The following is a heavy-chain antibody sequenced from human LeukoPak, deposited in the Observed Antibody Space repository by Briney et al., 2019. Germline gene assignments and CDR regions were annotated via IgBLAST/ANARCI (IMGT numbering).Heavy chain of an antibody. Sequence: ASVKVSCKASGYTFTSYDINWVRQATGQGLEWMGWMNPNSGNTGYAQKFQGRVTITRNTSISTAYMELSSLRSDDTAVYYCARDSSRRPFDYWGQGTLVTVSS. V-gene: IGHV1-8*03. CDR3: ARDSSRRPFDY. CDR1: GYTFTSYD. D-gene: IGHD6-13*01. J-gene: IGHJ4*02. CDR2: MNPNSGNT.